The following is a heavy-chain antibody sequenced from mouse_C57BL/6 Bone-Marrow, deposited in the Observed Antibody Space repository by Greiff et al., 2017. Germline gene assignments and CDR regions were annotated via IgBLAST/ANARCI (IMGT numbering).Heavy chain of an antibody. Sequence: QVQLQQSGAELARPGASVKLSCKASGYTFTSYGISWVKQRTGQGLEWIGEIYPRSGNTYYNEKFKGKATLTADKSSSTAYRELRSLTSEYSAVYACARKYDYDVEAYWGQGTLVTGSA. CDR3: ARKYDYDVEAY. V-gene: IGHV1-81*01. D-gene: IGHD2-4*01. CDR2: IYPRSGNT. CDR1: GYTFTSYG. J-gene: IGHJ3*01.